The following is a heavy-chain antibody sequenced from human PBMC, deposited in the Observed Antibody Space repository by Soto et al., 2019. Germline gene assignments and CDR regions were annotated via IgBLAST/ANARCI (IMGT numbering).Heavy chain of an antibody. V-gene: IGHV4-59*12. CDR2: IYYTGTT. CDR1: GVSISSSY. CDR3: ARLGFVGEGDF. Sequence: SETLSLTCTVSGVSISSSYWSWLRQSPGTGLEWIGYIYYTGTTNYNPSLKRRVTISLDIAKSTGYLQMNNLRAEDTAIYYCARLGFVGEGDFWGQGILVTVSS. J-gene: IGHJ4*02. D-gene: IGHD3-16*01.